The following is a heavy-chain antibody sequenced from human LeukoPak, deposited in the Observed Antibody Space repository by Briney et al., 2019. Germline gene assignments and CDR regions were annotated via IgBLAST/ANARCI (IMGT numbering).Heavy chain of an antibody. CDR3: ARVPRQVKATRYFQH. J-gene: IGHJ1*01. V-gene: IGHV4-34*01. CDR1: GGSFSGYY. Sequence: SETLSLTCAVYGGSFSGYYWSWIRQPPGKGLEWIGETNHSGSTNYNPSLKSRVTISVDTSKNQFSLKLSSVTAADTAVYYCARVPRQVKATRYFQHWGQGTLVTVSS. D-gene: IGHD1-26*01. CDR2: TNHSGST.